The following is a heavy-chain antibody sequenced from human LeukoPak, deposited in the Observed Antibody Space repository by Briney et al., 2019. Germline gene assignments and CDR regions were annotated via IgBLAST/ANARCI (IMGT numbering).Heavy chain of an antibody. CDR1: GFTFSSYE. D-gene: IGHD3-3*01. CDR3: ASGRFLSFDY. CDR2: ISSSGSTI. J-gene: IGHJ4*02. V-gene: IGHV3-48*03. Sequence: GGSLRLSCAASGFTFSSYEMNWVRQAPGKGLEWVSYISSSGSTIYYADSVKGRFTISRDNAKNSLYLQMNSLRAEDTAVYYCASGRFLSFDYWGQGALVTVSS.